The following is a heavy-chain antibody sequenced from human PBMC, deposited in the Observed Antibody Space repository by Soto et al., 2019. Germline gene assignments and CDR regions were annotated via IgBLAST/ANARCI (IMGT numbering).Heavy chain of an antibody. CDR1: GYAFEVAW. Sequence: EMQLGESGGGLVKPGGSLRLSCAVSGYAFEVAWMNWVRQAPGKGLEWVGRIKSKPDGGTTEYAAPVEGRFTISRDDSTSPLYLQMNSLSTEDTAVYYCTTGRRDYYGNSYMDLWGKGTTVTVSS. J-gene: IGHJ6*03. D-gene: IGHD3-22*01. CDR3: TTGRRDYYGNSYMDL. CDR2: IKSKPDGGTT. V-gene: IGHV3-15*01.